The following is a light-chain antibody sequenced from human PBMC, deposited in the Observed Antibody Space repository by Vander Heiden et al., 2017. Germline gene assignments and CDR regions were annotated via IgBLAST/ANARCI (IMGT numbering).Light chain of an antibody. Sequence: DIQMTQSPSSLSASVGDRVTITCQASQDISNYLNWYQQKPGKAPKLLIYDASNLETGVPSRFSGSASGTDFTFTISILHPEDIATYYCQQDDNLPITFGQGTRLEIK. J-gene: IGKJ5*01. CDR3: QQDDNLPIT. CDR1: QDISNY. V-gene: IGKV1-33*01. CDR2: DAS.